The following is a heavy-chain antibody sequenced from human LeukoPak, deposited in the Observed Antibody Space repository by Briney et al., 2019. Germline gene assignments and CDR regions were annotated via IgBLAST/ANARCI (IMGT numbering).Heavy chain of an antibody. J-gene: IGHJ4*02. CDR1: GFTFSSYA. Sequence: GGSLRLSCAASGFTFSSYAMHWVRQAPGKGLEYVSAISSNGGSTYYANSVKGRFAISRDNSKNTLYLQMGSLRAEDMAVYYCARGQSGGSYRYAPYYFDYWGQGTLVTVSS. CDR3: ARGQSGGSYRYAPYYFDY. D-gene: IGHD3-16*02. CDR2: ISSNGGST. V-gene: IGHV3-64*01.